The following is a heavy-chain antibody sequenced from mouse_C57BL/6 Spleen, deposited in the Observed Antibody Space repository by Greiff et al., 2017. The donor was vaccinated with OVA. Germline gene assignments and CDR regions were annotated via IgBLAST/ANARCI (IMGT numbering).Heavy chain of an antibody. D-gene: IGHD3-1*01. J-gene: IGHJ2*01. CDR3: ASSGSGYYFDY. CDR2: IYPGDGDT. CDR1: GYAFSSSW. Sequence: QVQLQQSGPELVKPGASVKISCKASGYAFSSSWMNWVKQRPGKGLEWIGRIYPGDGDTNYNGKFKGKATLTADKSSSTAYMQLSSLTSEDSAVYFCASSGSGYYFDYWGQGTTLTVSS. V-gene: IGHV1-82*01.